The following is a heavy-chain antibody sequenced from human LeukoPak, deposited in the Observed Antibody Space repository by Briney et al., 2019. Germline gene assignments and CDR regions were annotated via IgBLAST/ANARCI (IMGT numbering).Heavy chain of an antibody. Sequence: ASVKVSCKASGYTFTSYDINWVRQATGQGLEWMGWMNPNSGNTGYAQKFQGRVTMTRNTSISTAYMELSSLRSEDTAVYYCARELAVAGRGWFDPWGQGTLVTVSS. V-gene: IGHV1-8*01. D-gene: IGHD6-19*01. J-gene: IGHJ5*02. CDR3: ARELAVAGRGWFDP. CDR2: MNPNSGNT. CDR1: GYTFTSYD.